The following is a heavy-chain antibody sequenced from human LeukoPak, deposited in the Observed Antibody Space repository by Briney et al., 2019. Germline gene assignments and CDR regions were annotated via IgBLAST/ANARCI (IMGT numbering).Heavy chain of an antibody. D-gene: IGHD5-12*01. Sequence: ASVKVSCKASGYTFTSYGISWVRQAPGQGLEWMGWISAYNGNTDYAQKLQGRVTMTTDTSTSTAYMGLRSLRSDDTAVYYCARWSATIAPYYFDYWGQGTLVTVSS. CDR2: ISAYNGNT. V-gene: IGHV1-18*01. J-gene: IGHJ4*02. CDR3: ARWSATIAPYYFDY. CDR1: GYTFTSYG.